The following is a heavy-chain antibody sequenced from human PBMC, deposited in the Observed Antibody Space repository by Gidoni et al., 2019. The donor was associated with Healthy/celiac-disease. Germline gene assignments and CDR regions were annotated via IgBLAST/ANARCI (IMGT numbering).Heavy chain of an antibody. CDR1: GGSISSYS. CDR3: ARLNWLPVNWFDP. D-gene: IGHD3-9*01. J-gene: IGHJ5*02. Sequence: QVQLQESGPGLVKPSETLSLTCTVSGGSISSYSWSWIRQPPGKGLEWIGYIYYSGSTNYNPALKSRVTISVETSKNQFSRKLSSVTAADTAVYYCARLNWLPVNWFDPWGQGTLVTVSS. CDR2: IYYSGST. V-gene: IGHV4-59*08.